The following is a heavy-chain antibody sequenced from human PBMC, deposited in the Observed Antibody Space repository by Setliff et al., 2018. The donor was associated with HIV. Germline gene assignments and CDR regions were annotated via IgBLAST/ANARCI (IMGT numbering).Heavy chain of an antibody. CDR3: AKMEYSKGWFDP. CDR2: ISGSGGST. Sequence: GESLKISCAASGFTFSSYAMSWVRQAPGKGLEWVSTISGSGGSTYYADSVKGRFTISRDNSKNTLYLQMNSLRAEDTAVYYCAKMEYSKGWFDPWGQGTLVTVSS. D-gene: IGHD4-4*01. CDR1: GFTFSSYA. V-gene: IGHV3-23*01. J-gene: IGHJ5*02.